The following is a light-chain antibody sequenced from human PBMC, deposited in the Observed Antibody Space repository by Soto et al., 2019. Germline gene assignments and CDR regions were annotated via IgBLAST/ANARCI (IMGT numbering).Light chain of an antibody. CDR2: GVT. V-gene: IGLV2-14*01. J-gene: IGLJ1*01. CDR1: RNDIGNYNS. Sequence: QPVLTQPASVSGSPGQSITIPCSGTRNDIGNYNSVSWYRQSPGKAPKLIIYGVTNRPSGISDRFSGSKSGNTASLTISGLQPEDEADYYCGSYTTYSPFVFGSGTKLTVL. CDR3: GSYTTYSPFV.